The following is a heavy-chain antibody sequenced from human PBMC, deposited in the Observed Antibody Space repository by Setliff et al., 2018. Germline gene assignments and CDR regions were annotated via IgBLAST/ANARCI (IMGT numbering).Heavy chain of an antibody. CDR2: IRNDGATT. CDR1: GFTFSSDP. D-gene: IGHD2-15*01. J-gene: IGHJ6*02. CDR3: AKDGGPLRAATVTYYYYYYGMDV. V-gene: IGHV3-48*01. Sequence: GGSLRLSWAASGFTFSSDPMNWVRQAPGKGLEWLSNIRNDGATTSYADSVKGRFTISRDNSKNTLYLQMNSLRAEDTAVYYCAKDGGPLRAATVTYYYYYYGMDVWGQGTTVTVSS.